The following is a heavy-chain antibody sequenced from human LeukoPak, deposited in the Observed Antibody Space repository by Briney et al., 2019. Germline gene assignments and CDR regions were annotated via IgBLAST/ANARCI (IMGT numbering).Heavy chain of an antibody. CDR2: ISGSGGST. J-gene: IGHJ4*02. CDR1: GFTFSSYA. V-gene: IGHV3-23*01. Sequence: PGGSRRLSCAASGFTFSSYAMSWVRQAPGKGLEWVSAISGSGGSTYYADSVKGRFTISRDNSKNTLYLQMNSLRAEDTAVYYCAKDSQEYCSGGSCYQIDYWGQGTLVTVSS. CDR3: AKDSQEYCSGGSCYQIDY. D-gene: IGHD2-15*01.